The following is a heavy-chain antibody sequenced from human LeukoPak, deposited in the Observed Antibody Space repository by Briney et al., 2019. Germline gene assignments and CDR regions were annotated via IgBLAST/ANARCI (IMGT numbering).Heavy chain of an antibody. CDR2: SGPEDGET. J-gene: IGHJ4*02. D-gene: IGHD3-10*01. V-gene: IGHV1-24*01. CDR1: GGTFSSYA. CDR3: ATDLLGPNYYGSGSYQGY. Sequence: ASVKVSCKASGGTFSSYAISWVRQAPGQGLEWMGGSGPEDGETIYAQKFQGRVTMTEDTSTDTAYMELSSLRSEDTAVYYCATDLLGPNYYGSGSYQGYWGQGTLVTVSS.